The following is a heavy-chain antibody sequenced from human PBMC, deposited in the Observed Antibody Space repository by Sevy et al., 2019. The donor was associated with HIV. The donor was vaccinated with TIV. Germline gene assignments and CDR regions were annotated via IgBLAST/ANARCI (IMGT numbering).Heavy chain of an antibody. V-gene: IGHV3-30-3*01. CDR1: GFPFSSYA. Sequence: GGSLRLSCAASGFPFSSYAMHWVRQAPGKGLEWVAVISDEGSNKYYADSVKGRFTNSRDNSKNTLYQQMNSLRAEDTAVYYCARDPGLRLLEWSFDYWGQGTLVTVSS. CDR3: ARDPGLRLLEWSFDY. D-gene: IGHD3-3*01. J-gene: IGHJ4*02. CDR2: ISDEGSNK.